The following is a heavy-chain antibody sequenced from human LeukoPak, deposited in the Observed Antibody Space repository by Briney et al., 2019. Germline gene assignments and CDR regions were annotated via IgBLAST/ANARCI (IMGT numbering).Heavy chain of an antibody. CDR3: AREALWFGANWFDP. CDR1: GGSISSHY. V-gene: IGHV4-59*11. D-gene: IGHD3-10*01. Sequence: SETLSLTCTVSGGSISSHYWSWIRQPPGKGLAWIGYIYYSGGTNYNPSLKSRVTISVDTSKNQFSLKLSSVTAADTAVYYCAREALWFGANWFDPWGQGTLVTVSS. J-gene: IGHJ5*02. CDR2: IYYSGGT.